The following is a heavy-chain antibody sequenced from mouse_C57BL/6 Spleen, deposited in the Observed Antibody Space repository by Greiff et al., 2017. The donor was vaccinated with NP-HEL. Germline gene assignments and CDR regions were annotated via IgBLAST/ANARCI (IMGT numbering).Heavy chain of an antibody. D-gene: IGHD3-2*02. Sequence: VQLQQPGTELVKPGASVKLSCMASGYTFINYWMHWVQQRPGQGLEWIGDINPSNGGTNYNEKFKNKATLTADKSSGTAYMQLSSLTSEDSAVYYCATDSGYAFDYWGQGTTLTVSS. J-gene: IGHJ2*01. V-gene: IGHV1-53*01. CDR2: INPSNGGT. CDR3: ATDSGYAFDY. CDR1: GYTFINYW.